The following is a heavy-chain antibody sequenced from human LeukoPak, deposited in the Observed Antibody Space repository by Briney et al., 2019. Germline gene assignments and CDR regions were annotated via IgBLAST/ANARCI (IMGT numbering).Heavy chain of an antibody. CDR1: GYTLTELS. CDR3: ATDNRYCSSISCYNY. D-gene: IGHD2-2*02. Sequence: GASVKVSCKVSGYTLTELSMHWVRQAPGKGLEWMGGFDPEDGETIYAQKFQGRVTMTEDTSTDTAYMELSSLRSEDTAVYYCATDNRYCSSISCYNYWGQGTLVTVSS. V-gene: IGHV1-24*01. J-gene: IGHJ4*02. CDR2: FDPEDGET.